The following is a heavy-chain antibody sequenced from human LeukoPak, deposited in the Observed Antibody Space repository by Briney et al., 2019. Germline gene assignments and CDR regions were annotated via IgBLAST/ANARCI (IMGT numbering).Heavy chain of an antibody. CDR2: ISSSGTTI. J-gene: IGHJ1*01. CDR1: GFTLRNFE. CDR3: ARGGDTMIVEIQYFQH. V-gene: IGHV3-48*03. D-gene: IGHD3-22*01. Sequence: GGSPRLSCSAPGFTLRNFEMNRGRPAPGKGLGWVLYISSSGTTIYYADSVKGRFTISGDNAKNSLYLHINSLRAEDTAAYYCARGGDTMIVEIQYFQHWGQGTLVTVSS.